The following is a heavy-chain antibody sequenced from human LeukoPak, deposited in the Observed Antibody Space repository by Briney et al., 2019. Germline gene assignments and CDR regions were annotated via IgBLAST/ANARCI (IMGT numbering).Heavy chain of an antibody. CDR1: GGSFSGYY. CDR2: INHSGST. V-gene: IGHV4-34*01. Sequence: SETLSLTCAVYGGSFSGYYWSWIRQPPGKGLEWIGEINHSGSTNYNPSLKSRVTISVDTSKNQFSLKLSSVTAADTAVYYCAREGSGSAGNWFDPWGQGTLVTVSS. J-gene: IGHJ5*02. D-gene: IGHD3-10*01. CDR3: AREGSGSAGNWFDP.